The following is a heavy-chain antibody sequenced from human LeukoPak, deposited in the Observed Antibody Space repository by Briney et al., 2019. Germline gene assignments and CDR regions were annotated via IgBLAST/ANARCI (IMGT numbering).Heavy chain of an antibody. Sequence: GASVKVSCKASGYTFTGYYMHWVRQAPGQGPEWMGWINPNSGGTNYAQKVQDRVTMTTDTSTSTAYMELRSLRSDDTAVYYCAREGGPTGGAQDYWGQGTLVTVSS. CDR2: INPNSGGT. D-gene: IGHD1-1*01. J-gene: IGHJ4*02. CDR1: GYTFTGYY. CDR3: AREGGPTGGAQDY. V-gene: IGHV1-2*02.